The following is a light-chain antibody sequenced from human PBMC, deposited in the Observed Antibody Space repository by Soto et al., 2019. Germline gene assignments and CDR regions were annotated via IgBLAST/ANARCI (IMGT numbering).Light chain of an antibody. Sequence: IVLTQSPGTLSLPTGERDTLSCRVSQSVSSSYLAWYQQKPGQAPRLLIYGASSRATGIPDRFSGSGSGTDFTLTISRLEPEDFAVYYCQQYGSSPSTFGQGTRLEI. V-gene: IGKV3-20*01. CDR1: QSVSSSY. CDR3: QQYGSSPST. J-gene: IGKJ5*01. CDR2: GAS.